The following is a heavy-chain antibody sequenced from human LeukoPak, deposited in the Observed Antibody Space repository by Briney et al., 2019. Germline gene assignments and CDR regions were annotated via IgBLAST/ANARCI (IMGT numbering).Heavy chain of an antibody. Sequence: PGGSLRLSCAASGFTFSSYEMNWVRQAPGKGLEWVSYISSSGSTIYYADSVKGRFTISRDNAKNSLYLQMNSLRAEDTAVYYCARDPAAGYLVNYGMDVWGQGTTVTVSS. CDR1: GFTFSSYE. CDR3: ARDPAAGYLVNYGMDV. D-gene: IGHD2-2*01. V-gene: IGHV3-48*03. J-gene: IGHJ6*02. CDR2: ISSSGSTI.